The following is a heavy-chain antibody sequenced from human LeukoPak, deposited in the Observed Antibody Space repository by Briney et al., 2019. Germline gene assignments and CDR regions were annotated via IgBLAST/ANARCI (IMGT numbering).Heavy chain of an antibody. Sequence: QSGGSLRLSCAASGFTFSSYWMSWVRQAPGKGLEWVANIKQDGSEKYYVDFVKGRFTISRDNAKNSLYLQMNSLRAEDTAVYYCARDRPWYSGSYCLDYWGQGTLVTVSS. D-gene: IGHD1-26*01. J-gene: IGHJ4*02. CDR1: GFTFSSYW. CDR3: ARDRPWYSGSYCLDY. CDR2: IKQDGSEK. V-gene: IGHV3-7*01.